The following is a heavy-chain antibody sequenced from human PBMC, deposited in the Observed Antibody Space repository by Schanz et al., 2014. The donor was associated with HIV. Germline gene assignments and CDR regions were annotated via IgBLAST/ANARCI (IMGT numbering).Heavy chain of an antibody. J-gene: IGHJ4*02. CDR3: ARPRAISGVASGLDS. Sequence: QVQLVQSGAEMRKPGASVKVSCKEVGNTFPNYNIHWVRQGPGQGLEWMGIINPSGIVTNLAQKFQSRLTMTRDRSTSTIYMELRSLTSEDTAVYYCARPRAISGVASGLDSWGQGTLVIVSS. D-gene: IGHD3-3*01. CDR1: GNTFPNYN. CDR2: INPSGIVT. V-gene: IGHV1-46*01.